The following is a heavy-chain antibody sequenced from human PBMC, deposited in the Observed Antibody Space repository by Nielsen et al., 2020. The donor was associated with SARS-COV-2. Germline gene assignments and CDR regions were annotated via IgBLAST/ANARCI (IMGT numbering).Heavy chain of an antibody. V-gene: IGHV5-10-1*01. CDR2: IDPGDSYT. Sequence: KVSCKGSGYSFTTYWINWVRQMPGKGLEWMGRIDPGDSYTTYSPSFQGHVTFSVDKSIGAAYPQLRGLKASDTAIYFCVRAHYYATQGYAFDYWGQGTLLTVSS. CDR3: VRAHYYATQGYAFDY. CDR1: GYSFTTYW. D-gene: IGHD3-10*01. J-gene: IGHJ4*02.